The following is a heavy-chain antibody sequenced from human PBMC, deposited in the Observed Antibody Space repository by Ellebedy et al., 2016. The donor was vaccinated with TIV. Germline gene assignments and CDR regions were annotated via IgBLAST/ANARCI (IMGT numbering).Heavy chain of an antibody. D-gene: IGHD6-13*01. J-gene: IGHJ2*01. CDR2: IYYSGTT. Sequence: MPSETLSLTCTVSGGSLTTHFWSWIRQPPGKGLEWIASIYYSGTTHYNPSLKNGVTISVDTSKNQISLTLVTSESAADTAVYYCARVVITAAVGGGFFDLWGRGTLVTVSS. CDR3: ARVVITAAVGGGFFDL. V-gene: IGHV4-59*11. CDR1: GGSLTTHF.